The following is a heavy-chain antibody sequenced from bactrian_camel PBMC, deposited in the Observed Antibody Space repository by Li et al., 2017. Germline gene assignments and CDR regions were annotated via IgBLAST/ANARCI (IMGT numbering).Heavy chain of an antibody. Sequence: HVQLVESGGELVQPGGSLRLSCAASGFTFSLYYMSWVRQAPGKGLECVSSILGDGSKTYYAASVKGRSTISRDNANKLVHLQMNSLKSDDTGLYFCVTGNGAYGGQGTQVTVS. J-gene: IGHJ4*01. CDR3: VTGNGAY. CDR1: GFTFSLYY. D-gene: IGHD7*01. V-gene: IGHV3-2*01. CDR2: ILGDGSKT.